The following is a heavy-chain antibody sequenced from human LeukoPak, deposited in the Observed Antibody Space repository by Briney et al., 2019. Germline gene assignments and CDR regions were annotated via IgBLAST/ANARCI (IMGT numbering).Heavy chain of an antibody. V-gene: IGHV3-23*01. CDR2: ISGSGGST. D-gene: IGHD6-19*01. J-gene: IGHJ3*02. Sequence: PGGSLRLSCAASGFIFSNYAMSWVRQAPGKGLEWVSAISGSGGSTYYADSVKGRFTISRDNSKNTLYLQMNSLRAEDTAVYYCAKEILGIAVAGTVAFDIWGQGTMVTVSS. CDR3: AKEILGIAVAGTVAFDI. CDR1: GFIFSNYA.